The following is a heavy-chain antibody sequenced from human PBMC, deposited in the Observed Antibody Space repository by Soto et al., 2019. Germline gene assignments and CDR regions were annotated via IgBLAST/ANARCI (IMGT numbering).Heavy chain of an antibody. CDR3: ARGRDYGDYHGLFDY. J-gene: IGHJ4*02. D-gene: IGHD4-17*01. CDR1: GFTFSSYG. V-gene: IGHV3-33*01. CDR2: IWYDGSNK. Sequence: GGSLRLSCAASGFTFSSYGMHWVRQAPGKGLEWVAVIWYDGSNKYYADSVKGRFTISRDNSKNTLYLQMNSLRAEDTAVYYCARGRDYGDYHGLFDYWGQGTLVTVSS.